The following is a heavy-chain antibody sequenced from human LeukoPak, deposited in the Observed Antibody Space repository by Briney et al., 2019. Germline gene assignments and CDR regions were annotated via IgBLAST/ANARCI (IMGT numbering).Heavy chain of an antibody. J-gene: IGHJ5*02. D-gene: IGHD3-3*01. Sequence: SETLSLTCAVYGGSFSGYYWSWIRQPPGKGLEWIGEINHSGSTNYNQSLKSRVTISVGTSKNQFSLKLSSVTAADTAVYYCARGKTYYDFWSGYYNWFDPWGQRTPVTVSS. CDR2: INHSGST. CDR1: GGSFSGYY. V-gene: IGHV4-34*01. CDR3: ARGKTYYDFWSGYYNWFDP.